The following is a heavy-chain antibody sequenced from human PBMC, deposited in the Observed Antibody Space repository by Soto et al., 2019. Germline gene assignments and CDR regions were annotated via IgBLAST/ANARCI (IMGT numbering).Heavy chain of an antibody. CDR2: ISGSGGST. V-gene: IGHV3-23*01. CDR1: GFTFSSYA. J-gene: IGHJ5*02. D-gene: IGHD2-8*01. CDR3: AKDHSEGDCTNGVCYSYNWFDP. Sequence: GGSLRLSCAASGFTFSSYAMSWVRQAPGKGLEWVSAISGSGGSTYYADSVKGRFTISRDNSKNTLYLQMNSLRAEDTAVYYCAKDHSEGDCTNGVCYSYNWFDPWDQGTLVTVSS.